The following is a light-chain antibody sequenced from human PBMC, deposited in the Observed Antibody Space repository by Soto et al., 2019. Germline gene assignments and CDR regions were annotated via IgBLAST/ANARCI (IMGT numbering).Light chain of an antibody. CDR2: AAS. J-gene: IGKJ3*01. CDR3: QQYNNWPPIT. CDR1: QSVSGN. Sequence: EIVMTQSPATLSVSPGERATLSCRASQSVSGNLAWYQQKPGQPARILIYAASTRATGIPARFSGSGSGTEFTLTISSLQSEDFSVYYCQQYNNWPPITFGPGTKVDIK. V-gene: IGKV3-15*01.